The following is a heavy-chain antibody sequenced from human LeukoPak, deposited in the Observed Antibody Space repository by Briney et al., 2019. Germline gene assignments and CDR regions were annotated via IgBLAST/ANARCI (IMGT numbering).Heavy chain of an antibody. CDR3: AGPVGDHDGYNWFDP. D-gene: IGHD3-16*01. Sequence: KTSQTLSLTCAVYGGSFSGYYCSWIRQPPGKGLESIGEINQSGSTKYNPSLKSRLIISVDTSKNQFSLKLSSVTAADTAVYYCAGPVGDHDGYNWFDPWGQGTLVTVSS. V-gene: IGHV4-34*01. CDR2: INQSGST. CDR1: GGSFSGYY. J-gene: IGHJ5*02.